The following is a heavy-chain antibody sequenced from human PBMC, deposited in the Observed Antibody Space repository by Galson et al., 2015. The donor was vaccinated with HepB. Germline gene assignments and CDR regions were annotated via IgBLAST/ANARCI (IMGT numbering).Heavy chain of an antibody. CDR1: GFTFSSYG. Sequence: SLRLSCAASGFTFSSYGMHWVRQAPGKGLEWVAVISYDGSNKYYADSVKGRFTISRDNSKNTLYLQMNSLRAEDTAVYYCAKQWLSGWFDPWGQGTLVTVSS. J-gene: IGHJ5*02. CDR3: AKQWLSGWFDP. D-gene: IGHD6-19*01. CDR2: ISYDGSNK. V-gene: IGHV3-30*18.